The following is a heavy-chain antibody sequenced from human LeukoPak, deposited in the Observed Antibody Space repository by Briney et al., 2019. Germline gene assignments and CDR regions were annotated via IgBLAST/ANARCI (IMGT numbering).Heavy chain of an antibody. J-gene: IGHJ4*02. CDR1: GFTFREYG. CDR3: ARDGSGWSSDY. Sequence: GGSLRFSCVASGFTFREYGFHWVRQAPGKGLEWVAVMWNDGITGKYADSVRGRFSVSRDNSKNTVYLQMDSLRADDTSVYYCARDGSGWSSDYWGQGTLVTVSS. CDR2: MWNDGITG. D-gene: IGHD6-19*01. V-gene: IGHV3-33*01.